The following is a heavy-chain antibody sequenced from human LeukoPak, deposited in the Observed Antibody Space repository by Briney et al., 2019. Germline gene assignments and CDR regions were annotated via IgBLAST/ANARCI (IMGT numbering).Heavy chain of an antibody. CDR2: IYYSGST. D-gene: IGHD6-13*01. CDR3: ARRYTSSWYLDY. CDR1: GGPISSSSYY. Sequence: SETLSLTCTVSGGPISSSSYYWGWIRQPPGKGLEWIGSIYYSGSTYYNPPLKSRVTISVDTSKNQFSLKLSSVTAADTAVYYCARRYTSSWYLDYWGQGTLVTVSS. J-gene: IGHJ4*02. V-gene: IGHV4-39*01.